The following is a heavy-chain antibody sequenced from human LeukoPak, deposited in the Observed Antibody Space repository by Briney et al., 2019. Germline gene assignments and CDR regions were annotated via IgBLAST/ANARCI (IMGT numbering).Heavy chain of an antibody. Sequence: SETLSLTCTVSGFSISSGYYWGWIRQPPGKGLEWIGSMYHSGGTYYNPSLKSRVTISVDTSKNQFSVNLTSVTAADTAVYYCARGGVVGATFDYWGQGTLVTVSS. V-gene: IGHV4-38-2*02. D-gene: IGHD1-26*01. CDR2: MYHSGGT. CDR1: GFSISSGYY. CDR3: ARGGVVGATFDY. J-gene: IGHJ4*02.